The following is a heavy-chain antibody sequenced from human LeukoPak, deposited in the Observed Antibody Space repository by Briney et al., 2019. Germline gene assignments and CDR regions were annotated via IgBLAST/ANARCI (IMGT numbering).Heavy chain of an antibody. J-gene: IGHJ4*02. CDR2: INLNSGGT. CDR1: GYTFTGYY. Sequence: GASVTVSCKASGYTFTGYYMHWVRQAPGQGLQWMGWINLNSGGTNYAQTFQGRVTITRDTSIDTVYMELRRLRSDDTAVYYCASARDIGYGVVSDYWGQGTLVTVSS. D-gene: IGHD4-17*01. CDR3: ASARDIGYGVVSDY. V-gene: IGHV1-2*02.